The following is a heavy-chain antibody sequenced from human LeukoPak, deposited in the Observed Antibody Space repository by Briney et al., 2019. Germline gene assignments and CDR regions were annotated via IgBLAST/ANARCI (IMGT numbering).Heavy chain of an antibody. Sequence: SETLSLTCAVSGGSVNRGGYSWSWIRQPPGKGLEWIGYTYRSGGTHYNPSLKSRVTISVDTFKNQFSLKLNTVTAADTAVYYCARGGDYYDTSSSPDPFYFYGLNVWGQGTTVTVSS. CDR2: TYRSGGT. CDR1: GGSVNRGGYS. J-gene: IGHJ6*02. CDR3: ARGGDYYDTSSSPDPFYFYGLNV. D-gene: IGHD3-22*01. V-gene: IGHV4-30-2*01.